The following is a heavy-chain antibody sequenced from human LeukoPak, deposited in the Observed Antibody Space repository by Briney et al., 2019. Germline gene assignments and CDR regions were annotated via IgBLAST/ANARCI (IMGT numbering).Heavy chain of an antibody. D-gene: IGHD1-26*01. CDR2: ISAYNGST. J-gene: IGHJ4*02. CDR1: GYTFTSYA. V-gene: IGHV1-18*01. CDR3: ARVRGAAWEPESY. Sequence: GASVKVSCKASGYTFTSYAISWVRQAPGQGLEWLGWISAYNGSTNFAQKLQGRVTMTTDTSTSTAYMDLRSLRSDDTAVYYCARVRGAAWEPESYWGQGTLVTVSS.